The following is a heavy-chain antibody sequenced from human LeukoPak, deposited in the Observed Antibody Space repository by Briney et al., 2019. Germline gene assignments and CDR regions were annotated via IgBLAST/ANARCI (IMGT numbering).Heavy chain of an antibody. J-gene: IGHJ5*02. D-gene: IGHD5-24*01. CDR2: IMSMFGTA. CDR3: ARDNSVRDEAWWFNP. V-gene: IGHV1-69*13. Sequence: GASVKVSCKASGGTFSSYALTWVRQAPGQGLGWMGGIMSMFGTAKYAQKFQGRVTITADESTSTDYLELSSLRSEDTAVYYCARDNSVRDEAWWFNPWGQGTLVTVSS. CDR1: GGTFSSYA.